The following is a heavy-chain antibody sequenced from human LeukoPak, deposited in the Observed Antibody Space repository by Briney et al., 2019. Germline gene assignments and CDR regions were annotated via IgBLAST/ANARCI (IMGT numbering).Heavy chain of an antibody. CDR2: IIPIFGTA. Sequence: SVKVSCKAPGGTFSSYAISWVRQAPGQGLEWMGGIIPIFGTANYAQKFQGRVTITADESTSTAYMELSSLRSEDTAVYYCARLAEARSYLDAFDIWGQGTMVTVSS. D-gene: IGHD1-26*01. J-gene: IGHJ3*02. CDR1: GGTFSSYA. CDR3: ARLAEARSYLDAFDI. V-gene: IGHV1-69*13.